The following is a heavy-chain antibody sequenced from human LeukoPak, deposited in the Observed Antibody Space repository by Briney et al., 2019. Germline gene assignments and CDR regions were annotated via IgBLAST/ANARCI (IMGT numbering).Heavy chain of an antibody. D-gene: IGHD2/OR15-2a*01. Sequence: GGSLRLSCAASGFSFSSYSINWVRQAPGKGLEWVSYISGDGNAKHYTDSEKGRFTISRDNAKNALYLQMNSLRAEDTAVYFCARDYVYAFDSWGQGTLVTVSS. J-gene: IGHJ4*02. CDR2: ISGDGNAK. CDR1: GFSFSSYS. V-gene: IGHV3-48*01. CDR3: ARDYVYAFDS.